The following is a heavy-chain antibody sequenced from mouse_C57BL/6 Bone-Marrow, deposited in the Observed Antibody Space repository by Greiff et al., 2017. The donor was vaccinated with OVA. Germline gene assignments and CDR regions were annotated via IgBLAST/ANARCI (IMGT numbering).Heavy chain of an antibody. CDR3: ARKGGGMEYYFDY. CDR1: GYTFTDYN. V-gene: IGHV1-22*01. Sequence: EVQLQQSGPELVKPGASVKMSCKASGYTFTDYNMHWVKQSHGKSLEWIGYINPNNGGTSYNQKFKGKATLTVNKSSSTAYMELRSLTSEDSAVYYCARKGGGMEYYFDYWGQGTTLTVSS. J-gene: IGHJ2*01. CDR2: INPNNGGT.